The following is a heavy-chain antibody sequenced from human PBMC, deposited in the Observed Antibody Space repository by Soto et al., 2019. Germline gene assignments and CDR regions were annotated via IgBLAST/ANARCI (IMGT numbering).Heavy chain of an antibody. J-gene: IGHJ6*02. CDR1: GYSFTNYW. CDR3: ARHLTPPHSYYYAMDV. CDR2: IYPADSDT. Sequence: EVQLVQSGAEVKKPGESLKISCEGSGYSFTNYWIAWVRQAPGKGLECMGIIYPADSDTRYSPSFQGQVTISADKSISTAYLQWSSLKASDTAMYYCARHLTPPHSYYYAMDVWGQGTTVTVSS. V-gene: IGHV5-51*01. D-gene: IGHD3-16*01.